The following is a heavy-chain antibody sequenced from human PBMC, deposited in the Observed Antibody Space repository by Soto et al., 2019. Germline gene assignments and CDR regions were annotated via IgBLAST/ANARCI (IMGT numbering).Heavy chain of an antibody. J-gene: IGHJ6*02. CDR3: ARGRAHYYGSGRIYVMDV. V-gene: IGHV4-59*12. CDR1: GGSISSYY. D-gene: IGHD3-10*01. CDR2: FFYSGST. Sequence: PSETLSLTCTVSGGSISSYYWSWIRQPPGKGLEWIGYFFYSGSTNYNPSLKSRVTISVDTSKNQFSLKLSSVTAADTAVYYCARGRAHYYGSGRIYVMDVWGQGSTVIVSS.